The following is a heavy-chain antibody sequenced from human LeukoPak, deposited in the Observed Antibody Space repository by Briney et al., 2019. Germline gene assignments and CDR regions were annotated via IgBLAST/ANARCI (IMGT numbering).Heavy chain of an antibody. CDR2: IDPSDSYT. CDR1: GYSFTSYW. D-gene: IGHD6-6*01. V-gene: IGHV5-10-1*01. J-gene: IGHJ4*02. CDR3: ARHRPGGAGDY. Sequence: GESLKISCKGSGYSFTSYWINWVRQMPGEGLEWMGRIDPSDSYTNHSPSFQGHVTISADKSLSTAYLQWSSLKASDTAMYYCARHRPGGAGDYWGQGTLVTVSS.